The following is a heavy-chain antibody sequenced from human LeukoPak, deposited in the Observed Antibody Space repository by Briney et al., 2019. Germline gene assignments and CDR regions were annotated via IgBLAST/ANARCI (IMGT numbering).Heavy chain of an antibody. J-gene: IGHJ5*02. CDR1: GFTFSKYA. CDR2: IPTDETPT. Sequence: GGSLRLSCAASGFTFSKYAMSWVRQAPGKGLVWVSRIPTDETPTNYADSVQGRFTISRDNAKNTLYLQMNSLRAEDTAVYYCARVSEDDILTTDWFDPWGQGTLVTVSS. D-gene: IGHD3-9*01. CDR3: ARVSEDDILTTDWFDP. V-gene: IGHV3-74*01.